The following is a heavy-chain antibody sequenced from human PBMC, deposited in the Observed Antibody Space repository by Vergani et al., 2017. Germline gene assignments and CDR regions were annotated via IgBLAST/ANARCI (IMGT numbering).Heavy chain of an antibody. CDR3: AKDLCTNGVCYTFDY. D-gene: IGHD2-8*01. J-gene: IGHJ4*02. CDR2: ISYDGSNK. Sequence: VHLLESGGGLIQPGGSLRLSCAASGFTFSSYGMHWVRQAPGKGLEWVAVISYDGSNKYYADSVKGRFTISRDNSKNTLYLQMNSLRAEDTAVYYCAKDLCTNGVCYTFDYWGQGTLVTVSS. CDR1: GFTFSSYG. V-gene: IGHV3-30*18.